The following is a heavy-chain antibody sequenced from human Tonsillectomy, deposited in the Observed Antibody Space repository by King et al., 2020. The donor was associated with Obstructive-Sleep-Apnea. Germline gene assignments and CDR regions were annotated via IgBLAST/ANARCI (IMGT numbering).Heavy chain of an antibody. CDR3: AKVGYSLGWYAEYFQH. Sequence: DVKLVESGGGLVQPGGSLRLSCTASGFTFSSYAMNWVRQAPGKGLEWVSGISGSGGSTYSADSVKGRFTISRDNSKNTVFLQMISLRAEDTAVYYCAKVGYSLGWYAEYFQHWGQGTLVTVSS. CDR2: ISGSGGST. D-gene: IGHD6-19*01. J-gene: IGHJ1*01. CDR1: GFTFSSYA. V-gene: IGHV3-23*04.